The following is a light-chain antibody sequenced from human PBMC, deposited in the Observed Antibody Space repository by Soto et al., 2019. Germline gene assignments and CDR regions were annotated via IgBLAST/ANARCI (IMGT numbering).Light chain of an antibody. CDR3: SSYTSSSTNV. V-gene: IGLV2-14*01. CDR1: SSDVGGYNY. CDR2: EVS. J-gene: IGLJ1*01. Sequence: QSALTQPASVSGSPGQSITISCTGTSSDVGGYNYVPWYQQHPGKAPKLMIYEVSNRPSGVSNRFSGSKSGNTASLTISGLQAEDEADYYCSSYTSSSTNVFGTGTQLTVL.